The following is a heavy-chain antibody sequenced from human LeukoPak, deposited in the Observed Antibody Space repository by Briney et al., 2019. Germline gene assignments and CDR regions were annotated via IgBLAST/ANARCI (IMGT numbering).Heavy chain of an antibody. CDR2: VYSGDRT. Sequence: GGSLRLSCAASGFTVSSNYMSWVRQAPGKGLEWVSVVYSGDRTHYADSVKGRFTISRDNSKNTLYLQMNSLRAEDTAVYYCAKDGGGYCSGGSCYYFDYWGQGTLVTVSS. CDR3: AKDGGGYCSGGSCYYFDY. V-gene: IGHV3-53*01. CDR1: GFTVSSNY. J-gene: IGHJ4*02. D-gene: IGHD2-15*01.